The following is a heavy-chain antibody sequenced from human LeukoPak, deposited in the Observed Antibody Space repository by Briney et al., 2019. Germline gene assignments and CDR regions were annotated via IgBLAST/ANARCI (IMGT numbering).Heavy chain of an antibody. CDR2: IIPIFGTA. CDR3: AIRVNWNDVRWEYYFDY. V-gene: IGHV1-69*13. D-gene: IGHD1-20*01. J-gene: IGHJ4*02. CDR1: GGTFSSYA. Sequence: SVKVSCKASGGTFSSYAIGWVRQAPGQGLEWMGGIIPIFGTANYAQKFQGRVTITADESTSTAYMELSSLRSEDTAVYYCAIRVNWNDVRWEYYFDYWGQGTLVTVSS.